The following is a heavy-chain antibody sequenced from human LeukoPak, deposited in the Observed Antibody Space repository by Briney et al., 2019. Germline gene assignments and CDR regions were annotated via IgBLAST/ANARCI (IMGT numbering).Heavy chain of an antibody. CDR2: ISGSSSTT. CDR3: AKGMEWVVVPAALDV. V-gene: IGHV3-23*01. Sequence: PGGSLRLSCAASGFTLRTYWMSWVRQAPGKGLEWVSAISGSSSTTFYADSVKGRFTISRDNSMDTLFLQMNSLRAEDTAVYYCAKGMEWVVVPAALDVWGQGTTVTVSS. J-gene: IGHJ6*02. D-gene: IGHD2-2*01. CDR1: GFTLRTYW.